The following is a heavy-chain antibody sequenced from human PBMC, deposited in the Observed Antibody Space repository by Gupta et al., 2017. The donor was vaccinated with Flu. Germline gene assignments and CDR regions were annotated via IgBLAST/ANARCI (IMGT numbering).Heavy chain of an antibody. V-gene: IGHV3-11*05. CDR3: ARGAGDYGDYFDY. CDR2: ISSSSSYT. D-gene: IGHD4-17*01. Sequence: QVQLVESGGGLVKPGGSLRLYCAASGFTFSDYYMSWFRQAPGKGLEWVSYISSSSSYTNYADSVKGRFTISRDNAKNSLYLQMNSLRAEDTAVYYCARGAGDYGDYFDYWGQGTLVTVSS. J-gene: IGHJ4*02. CDR1: GFTFSDYY.